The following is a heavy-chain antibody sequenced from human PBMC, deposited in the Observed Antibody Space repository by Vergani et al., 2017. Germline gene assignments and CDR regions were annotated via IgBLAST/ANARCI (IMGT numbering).Heavy chain of an antibody. Sequence: EVQLVQSGAEVKKPGESLKISCKGSGYSFTSYWIGWVRQMPGKGLEWMGIIYPGDSDTRYRPSFQGQVTISADKSISTAYLQWSSLKASDTAMYYCARKAEGATRDYYMDVWGKGTTVTVSS. V-gene: IGHV5-51*01. CDR3: ARKAEGATRDYYMDV. CDR2: IYPGDSDT. J-gene: IGHJ6*03. D-gene: IGHD5-12*01. CDR1: GYSFTSYW.